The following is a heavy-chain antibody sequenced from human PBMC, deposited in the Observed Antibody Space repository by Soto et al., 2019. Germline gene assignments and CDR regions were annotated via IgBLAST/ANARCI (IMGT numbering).Heavy chain of an antibody. J-gene: IGHJ6*02. CDR1: GFTFSSYG. D-gene: IGHD3-9*01. Sequence: QVQLVESGGGVVQPGRSLRLSCAASGFTFSSYGMHWVRQAPGKGLEWVAVISYDGSNKYYADSVKGRFTISRDKSKNTLYLQMNSLRAEDTAVYYCAKDLGGILTGYLYGMDVWGQWTTVTVSS. CDR3: AKDLGGILTGYLYGMDV. CDR2: ISYDGSNK. V-gene: IGHV3-30*18.